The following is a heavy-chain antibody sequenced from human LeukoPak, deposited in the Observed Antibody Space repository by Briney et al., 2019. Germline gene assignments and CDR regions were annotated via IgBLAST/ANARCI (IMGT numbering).Heavy chain of an antibody. V-gene: IGHV1-69*13. J-gene: IGHJ5*02. D-gene: IGHD3-22*01. CDR3: ARGLDSSGYYAP. CDR2: IIPIFGTA. Sequence: SVTVSCKASGGTFSSYAISWVRQAPGQGLEWMGGIIPIFGTANYAQKFQGRVTITADESTSTAYMELSSLRSEDTAVYYCARGLDSSGYYAPWGQGTLVTVSS. CDR1: GGTFSSYA.